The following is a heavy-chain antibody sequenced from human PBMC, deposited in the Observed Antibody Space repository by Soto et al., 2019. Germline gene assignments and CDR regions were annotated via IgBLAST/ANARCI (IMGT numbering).Heavy chain of an antibody. Sequence: EVQLLESGGGLVQPGGSLRLSCAASGFTFSSYAMSWVRQAPGKGLEWVSAISGSGGSTYYADSVKGGFTISRDNSKNTLYLQMNSLRAEDTAVYYCAKDLHKWQLGDYWGQGTLVTVSS. CDR3: AKDLHKWQLGDY. D-gene: IGHD6-13*01. CDR2: ISGSGGST. J-gene: IGHJ4*02. CDR1: GFTFSSYA. V-gene: IGHV3-23*01.